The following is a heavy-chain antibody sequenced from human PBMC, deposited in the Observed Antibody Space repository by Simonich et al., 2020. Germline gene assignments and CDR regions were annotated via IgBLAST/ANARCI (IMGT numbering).Heavy chain of an antibody. CDR1: GYTFTGYY. CDR2: INPNSGST. V-gene: IGHV1-2*02. Sequence: QVQLVQSGAEVKKPGASVKVSCKAFGYTFTGYYMHWVRQPPGQGLEWMGWINPNSGSTNYAQKFQGRVTMTRDTSISTAYMELSRLRSDDTAVYYCARARLYSSSHAFDIWGQGTMVTVSS. CDR3: ARARLYSSSHAFDI. J-gene: IGHJ3*02. D-gene: IGHD6-6*01.